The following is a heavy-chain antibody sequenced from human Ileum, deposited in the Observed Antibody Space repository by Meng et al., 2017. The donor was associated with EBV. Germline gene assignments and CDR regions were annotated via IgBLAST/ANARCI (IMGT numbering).Heavy chain of an antibody. Sequence: HQKPGAGGLLKPSETLSLTSVVCGGTFSGYYWSWIRQPPGKGLEWIGEINHSGSTNYNPSLKSRVTISVDTSKNQFSLKLSSVTAADTAVYYCARGRGYGDYGSLYWGQGTLVTVSS. CDR3: ARGRGYGDYGSLY. D-gene: IGHD4-17*01. V-gene: IGHV4-34*01. J-gene: IGHJ4*02. CDR1: GGTFSGYY. CDR2: INHSGST.